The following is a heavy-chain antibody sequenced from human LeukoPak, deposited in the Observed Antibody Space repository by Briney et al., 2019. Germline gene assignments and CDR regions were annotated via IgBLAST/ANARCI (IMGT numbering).Heavy chain of an antibody. J-gene: IGHJ3*02. CDR3: ARVGLGSSWSDAFDI. D-gene: IGHD6-13*01. Sequence: GASVKVSCKASGYTFTGYYMHWVRQAPGQGLEWMGWINPNSGGTNYAQKFQGWVTMTRDTSISTAYMELSRLRSDDTAVYYYARVGLGSSWSDAFDIWGQGTMVTVSS. CDR1: GYTFTGYY. CDR2: INPNSGGT. V-gene: IGHV1-2*04.